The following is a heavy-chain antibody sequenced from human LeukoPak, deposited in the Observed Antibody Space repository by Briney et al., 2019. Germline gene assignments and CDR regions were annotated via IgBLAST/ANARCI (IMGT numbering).Heavy chain of an antibody. CDR3: ARASAYSISSGVNL. J-gene: IGHJ5*02. CDR2: INESGST. Sequence: SETLSLTCAVYGGSFGGYYWNLIRQPPGMGLEWIGEINESGSTNYNPSLKSRVTISVDTPKRQFSLKLNSVTAADTAVYYCARASAYSISSGVNLWGQGTLVTVSS. CDR1: GGSFGGYY. V-gene: IGHV4-34*01. D-gene: IGHD6-6*01.